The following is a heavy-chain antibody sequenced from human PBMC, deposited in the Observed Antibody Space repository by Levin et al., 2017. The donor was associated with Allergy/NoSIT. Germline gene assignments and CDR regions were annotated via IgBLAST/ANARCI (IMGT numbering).Heavy chain of an antibody. CDR2: IIPIFGTA. CDR3: ASGYPEAYCGGDCYSGWFDP. CDR1: GGTFSSYA. V-gene: IGHV1-69*13. J-gene: IGHJ5*02. Sequence: SVKVSCKASGGTFSSYAISWVRQAPGQGLEWMGGIIPIFGTANYAQKFQGRVTITADESTSTAYMELSSLRSEDTAVYYCASGYPEAYCGGDCYSGWFDPWGQGTLVTVSS. D-gene: IGHD2-21*02.